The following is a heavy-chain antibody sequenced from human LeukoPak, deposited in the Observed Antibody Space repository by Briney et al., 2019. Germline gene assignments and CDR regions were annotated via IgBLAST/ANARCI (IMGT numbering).Heavy chain of an antibody. CDR1: GFTVSDYY. V-gene: IGHV3-53*01. J-gene: IGHJ4*02. CDR3: GGGWYFFDY. D-gene: IGHD6-19*01. CDR2: IYSGGKT. Sequence: GGSLRLSCAVSGFTVSDYYMSWVRQAPGKGLEWVSVIYSGGKTYYADSVKGRFTISRDDSKNTLHLQMNSLRAEDTAVYYCGGGWYFFDYWGQGTLVTVSS.